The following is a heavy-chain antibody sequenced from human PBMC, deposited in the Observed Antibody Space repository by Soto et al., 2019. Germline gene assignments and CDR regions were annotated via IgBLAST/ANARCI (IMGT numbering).Heavy chain of an antibody. CDR2: ISGSSDFL. V-gene: IGHV3-21*01. D-gene: IGHD6-13*01. CDR1: GFTFSNSI. Sequence: PGGSLRLSCAASGFTFSNSIINWVRQAPGQGLEWVSSISGSSDFLYYADSVKGRFTISRDTATNSLYLQMNSLRAEDTAVYYCATSTWSAFDIWGQGTMVTVSS. J-gene: IGHJ3*02. CDR3: ATSTWSAFDI.